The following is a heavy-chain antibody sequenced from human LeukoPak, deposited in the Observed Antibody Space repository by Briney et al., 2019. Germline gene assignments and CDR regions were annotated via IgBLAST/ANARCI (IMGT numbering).Heavy chain of an antibody. CDR2: INTDGSTT. V-gene: IGHV3-74*03. J-gene: IGHJ6*03. CDR3: SYSTYFYYYMDV. D-gene: IGHD2-15*01. CDR1: GFTFSSYW. Sequence: GGSLRLSCAASGFTFSSYWMHWVRQAPGKGLVWVSYINTDGSTTMYADSLKGRFTISRDNAKNTLYLQMNSLSAEDTAVYYCSYSTYFYYYMDVWGQGTGVTVSS.